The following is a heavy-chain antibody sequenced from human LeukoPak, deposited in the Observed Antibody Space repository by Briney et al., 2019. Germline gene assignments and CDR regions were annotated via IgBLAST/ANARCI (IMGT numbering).Heavy chain of an antibody. CDR3: ARDGRYFDWLFRPYYFDY. Sequence: GGSLRLSCAASGFTFSSYVMSWVRQAPGKGLEWVSVISGGGGTTHYSDSVKGRFTISRDNSKNTLYLQMNSLRAEDTAAYYCARDGRYFDWLFRPYYFDYWGQGTLVTVSS. V-gene: IGHV3-23*01. CDR1: GFTFSSYV. CDR2: ISGGGGTT. D-gene: IGHD3-9*01. J-gene: IGHJ4*02.